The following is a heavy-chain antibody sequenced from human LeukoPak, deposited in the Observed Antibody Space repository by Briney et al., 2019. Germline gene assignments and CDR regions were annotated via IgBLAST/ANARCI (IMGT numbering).Heavy chain of an antibody. CDR3: ARDLDYRDV. CDR2: ISYSGST. J-gene: IGHJ6*03. CDR1: GGSISSYY. Sequence: TSETLSLTCTVSGGSISSYYWSWIRQPPGKGLEWIGYISYSGSTNYSPSLKSRVTISIDTSKNQFSLKMSSVTAADTAVYYCARDLDYRDVWGKGTTVTISS. V-gene: IGHV4-59*01.